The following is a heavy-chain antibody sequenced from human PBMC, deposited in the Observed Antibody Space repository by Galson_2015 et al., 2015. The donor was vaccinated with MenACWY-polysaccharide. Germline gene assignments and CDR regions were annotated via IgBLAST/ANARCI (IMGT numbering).Heavy chain of an antibody. J-gene: IGHJ6*02. CDR2: INSDASST. Sequence: SLRLSCAASGLTFSNNWIHWVRQAPGKGLVGVSRINSDASSTAYADSVKGRFTISRDNAKNTLYLQMNSLRVEDTAVYYCVGPLGRGGTGAYGMDAWGQGTTVTVSS. CDR1: GLTFSNNW. CDR3: VGPLGRGGTGAYGMDA. V-gene: IGHV3-74*01. D-gene: IGHD3-10*01.